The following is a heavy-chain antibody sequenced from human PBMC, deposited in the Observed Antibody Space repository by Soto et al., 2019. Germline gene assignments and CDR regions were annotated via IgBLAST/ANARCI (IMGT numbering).Heavy chain of an antibody. D-gene: IGHD2-21*02. Sequence: QVQLVQSGAEVKKPGSSVKVSCKASGGTFSSYAISWVRQAPGQGLEWMGGIIPIFGTANYAQKFQGRVTITADESTSTAYMELSRLRSEDTAVYYCARDLVVVTASGGYFDYWGQGTLVTVSS. V-gene: IGHV1-69*01. CDR1: GGTFSSYA. J-gene: IGHJ4*02. CDR2: IIPIFGTA. CDR3: ARDLVVVTASGGYFDY.